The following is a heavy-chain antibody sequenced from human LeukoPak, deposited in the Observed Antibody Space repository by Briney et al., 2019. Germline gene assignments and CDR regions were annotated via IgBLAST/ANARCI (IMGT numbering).Heavy chain of an antibody. CDR1: GFTFSSYW. CDR2: ISDDAGST. D-gene: IGHD6-6*01. J-gene: IGHJ4*02. V-gene: IGHV3-23*01. CDR3: AKRIEYSSSSAYFDF. Sequence: PGGSLRLSCAASGFTFSSYWMSWVRQAPGKGLEWVSAISDDAGSTYHADSVKGRFTISRDNSKNTLYLQMNSLRADDTAVYYCAKRIEYSSSSAYFDFWGQGALVTVSS.